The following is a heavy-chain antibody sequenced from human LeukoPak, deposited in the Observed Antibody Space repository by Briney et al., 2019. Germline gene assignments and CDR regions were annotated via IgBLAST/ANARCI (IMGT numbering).Heavy chain of an antibody. CDR1: GYSICSGYY. CDR2: IYHSGST. D-gene: IGHD3-10*01. CDR3: ARQGITMVRGVIINFDY. J-gene: IGHJ4*02. V-gene: IGHV4-38-2*01. Sequence: PSETLSLTCAVSGYSICSGYYWGWTRQPAGKGLDWIGRIYHSGSTYYNPSLKSRVIISVDTSKNQVCLKLRSVTAADTAVYYCARQGITMVRGVIINFDYWRQGTLVTVSS.